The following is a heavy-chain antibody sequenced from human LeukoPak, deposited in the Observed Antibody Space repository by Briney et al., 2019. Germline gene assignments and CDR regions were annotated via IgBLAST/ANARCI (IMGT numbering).Heavy chain of an antibody. D-gene: IGHD5-18*01. CDR1: GFTVSHYP. CDR2: ISSGSYI. Sequence: PGISLRLSCADSGFTVSHYPEHWIRLSQGQDLPWVSSISSGSYIYYADSVKGRFTISRDDAKNSLFLQMNSLRDEDTAVYYCVREEGGRYTYGLWGQGTLVTVSS. V-gene: IGHV3-69-1*01. CDR3: VREEGGRYTYGL. J-gene: IGHJ4*02.